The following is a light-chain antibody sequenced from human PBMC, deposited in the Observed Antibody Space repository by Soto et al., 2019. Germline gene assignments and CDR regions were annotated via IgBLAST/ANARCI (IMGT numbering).Light chain of an antibody. J-gene: IGKJ1*01. Sequence: AIQMTQSPSSLSASVGDRVTITCRASQGISTDLGWYQQKPGKAPKLLIYAASSLQSGVPSRFSGSGSGTDFTLTISSLQPEDFATYYCLQDYNYPLTFGQGTKVEIK. V-gene: IGKV1-6*01. CDR2: AAS. CDR3: LQDYNYPLT. CDR1: QGISTD.